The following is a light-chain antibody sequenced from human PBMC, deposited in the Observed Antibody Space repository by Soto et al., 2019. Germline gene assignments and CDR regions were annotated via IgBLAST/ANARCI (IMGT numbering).Light chain of an antibody. V-gene: IGKV3-15*01. Sequence: EIVMTQSPATLSVSPGERATLSCRASQSVSSNLAWYQQKPGQAPRLLIYGASTRATGIPARFSGSGSGTEFTLTISSLQSKDFAVYYCQQYNNWPPEDTFGQGTKVEIK. J-gene: IGKJ1*01. CDR1: QSVSSN. CDR3: QQYNNWPPEDT. CDR2: GAS.